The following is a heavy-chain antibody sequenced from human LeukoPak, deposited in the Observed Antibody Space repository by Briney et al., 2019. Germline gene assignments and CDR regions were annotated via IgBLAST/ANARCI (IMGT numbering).Heavy chain of an antibody. V-gene: IGHV4-59*08. CDR3: ARSSVVTVEFDY. D-gene: IGHD4-23*01. Sequence: SETLSLTCTVSGGSISSYYWSWIRQPPGKGLEWIGYIYYSGSTNYNPSLKSRVTISVDTSKNQFSLKLSSVTAADTAVYYCARSSVVTVEFDYWGQGTLVTVSS. CDR2: IYYSGST. CDR1: GGSISSYY. J-gene: IGHJ4*02.